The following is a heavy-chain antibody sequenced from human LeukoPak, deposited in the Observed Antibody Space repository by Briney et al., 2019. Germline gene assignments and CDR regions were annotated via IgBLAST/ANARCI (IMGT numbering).Heavy chain of an antibody. CDR1: GFTFSNAW. CDR3: TTDPGFVRPKDSSPHWY. Sequence: PGGSLRLSCAASGFTFSNAWMSWVRQAPGKGLEWVGRIKSKTDGGTTDYAAPVKGRFTISRDDSKNTLYLQMNSLKTEDTAVYYCTTDPGFVRPKDSSPHWYWGQGTLVTVSS. J-gene: IGHJ4*02. D-gene: IGHD1-1*01. CDR2: IKSKTDGGTT. V-gene: IGHV3-15*01.